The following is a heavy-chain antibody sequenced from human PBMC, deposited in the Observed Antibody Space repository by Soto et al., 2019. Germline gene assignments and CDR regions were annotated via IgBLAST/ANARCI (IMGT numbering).Heavy chain of an antibody. J-gene: IGHJ4*02. V-gene: IGHV3-23*01. CDR1: GFTFTSSG. Sequence: GGSLRLSCSASGFTFTSSGMSWVRQAPGKGLEWVSAISGSGGTTYYADSVKGRFTVSRDNSKNTLHLQMNSLRAEDTAIYYCAKDGIRGYAYGHLDHWGQGILVTVSS. D-gene: IGHD5-18*01. CDR3: AKDGIRGYAYGHLDH. CDR2: ISGSGGTT.